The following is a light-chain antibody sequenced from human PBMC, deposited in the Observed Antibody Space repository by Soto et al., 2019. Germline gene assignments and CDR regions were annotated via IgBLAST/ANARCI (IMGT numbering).Light chain of an antibody. V-gene: IGKV3-15*01. CDR3: QQYDNWPRT. CDR1: QSVSSN. CDR2: DAS. Sequence: EIVLTQSPATLSVSPVERSTLSFRAIQSVSSNLAWYQQKPGQPPRLLIYDASTRATGIPSRFSGSGSGTEFTLTISSLKSEDFAVYYCQQYDNWPRTFGQGIKVDIK. J-gene: IGKJ1*01.